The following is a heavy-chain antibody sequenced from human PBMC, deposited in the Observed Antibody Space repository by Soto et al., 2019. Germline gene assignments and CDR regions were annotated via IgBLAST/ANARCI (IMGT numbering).Heavy chain of an antibody. D-gene: IGHD4-4*01. Sequence: EVQLLESGGGLVQPGGSLRLSCAASGFSLSNSAMSWVRQAPGKGLEWVSSIGGSGTTKFYADSGRSRFIFSRDSSKNTLYLQLNSRRTEDTATYYCAKELHRYEYLGQGTLVTVSS. J-gene: IGHJ4*02. CDR1: GFSLSNSA. CDR2: IGGSGTTK. CDR3: AKELHRYEY. V-gene: IGHV3-23*01.